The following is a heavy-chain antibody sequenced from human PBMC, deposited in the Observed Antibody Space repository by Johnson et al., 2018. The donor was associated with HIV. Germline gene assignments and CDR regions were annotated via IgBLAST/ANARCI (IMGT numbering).Heavy chain of an antibody. CDR2: IWYDGSRK. CDR1: GFTFSSCA. D-gene: IGHD2-21*01. Sequence: VQLVESGGGVVQPGRSLRLSCAASGFTFSSCAMHWVRQAPGKGLEWVAFIWYDGSRKYYADSVKGRFTISRVNSKNTLFLQMNSLRAEDTAVYYCAKGGCGGDCYSPYLFDIWGQGTMVTVSS. CDR3: AKGGCGGDCYSPYLFDI. V-gene: IGHV3-33*08. J-gene: IGHJ3*02.